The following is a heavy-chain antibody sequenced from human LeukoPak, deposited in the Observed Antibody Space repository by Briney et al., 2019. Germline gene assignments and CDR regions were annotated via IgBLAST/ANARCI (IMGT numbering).Heavy chain of an antibody. D-gene: IGHD4-23*01. J-gene: IGHJ6*04. CDR1: GGTFSSYA. Sequence: ASVKVSCKASGGTFSSYAISWVRQAPGQGLEWMGGIIPIFGIANYAQKFQGRVTITADESTSTAYMELSSLRSEDTAVYYCARDQRQAIRWGILLGYYGMDVWGKGTTVTVSS. CDR3: ARDQRQAIRWGILLGYYGMDV. V-gene: IGHV1-69*01. CDR2: IIPIFGIA.